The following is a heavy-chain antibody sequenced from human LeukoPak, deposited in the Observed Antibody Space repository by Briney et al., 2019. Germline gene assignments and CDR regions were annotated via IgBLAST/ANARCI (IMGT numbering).Heavy chain of an antibody. Sequence: GGPLRLSCAASGFTVSSNYMSWVRQAPGKGLEWVSVIYSGGSTYYADSVKGRFTISRDNSKNTLYLQMNSLRAEDTAVYYCAMEAGGIAARYWGQGTLVTVSS. CDR1: GFTVSSNY. CDR3: AMEAGGIAARY. J-gene: IGHJ4*02. CDR2: IYSGGST. D-gene: IGHD6-6*01. V-gene: IGHV3-53*01.